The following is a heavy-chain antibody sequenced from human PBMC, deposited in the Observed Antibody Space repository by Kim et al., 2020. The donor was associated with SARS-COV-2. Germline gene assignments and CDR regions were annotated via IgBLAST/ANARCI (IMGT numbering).Heavy chain of an antibody. CDR1: GYTFISYA. V-gene: IGHV1-3*01. CDR2: INPGNGNT. Sequence: ASVKVSCKASGYTFISYAVHWMRQAPGQRLEWMGWINPGNGNTKYSQKFQDRVSITRDTSASTAYMELSSLKSEDTAVYYCAKAPGAVAGTVYWGQGTLV. J-gene: IGHJ4*02. CDR3: AKAPGAVAGTVY. D-gene: IGHD6-19*01.